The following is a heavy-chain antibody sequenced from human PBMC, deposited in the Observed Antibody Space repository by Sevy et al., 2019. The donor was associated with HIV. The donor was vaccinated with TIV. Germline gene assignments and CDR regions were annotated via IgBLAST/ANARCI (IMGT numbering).Heavy chain of an antibody. J-gene: IGHJ3*01. CDR1: DVSISSGTNY. CDR3: ARQRGGWYEYDASDV. V-gene: IGHV4-39*01. Sequence: SETLSLTCTVSDVSISSGTNYWGWIRQPPGKGLEWIGSTYYSGSTYYNPSLKSRVTISADTSMNQCSLKMSSVTVADTAVYYCARQRGGWYEYDASDVWGQGTMVTVSS. D-gene: IGHD6-19*01. CDR2: TYYSGST.